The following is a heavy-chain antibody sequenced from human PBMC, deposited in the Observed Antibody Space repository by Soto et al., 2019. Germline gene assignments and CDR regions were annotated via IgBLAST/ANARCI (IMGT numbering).Heavy chain of an antibody. Sequence: SETLSLTCTVSGGSISSGDYYWSWIRQPPGKGLEWIGYIYYSGSTNYNPSLKSRVTISVDTSKNQFSLKLSSVTAADTAVYYCARERFYYDSSGYNDAFDIWGQGTMVTVSS. D-gene: IGHD3-22*01. CDR2: IYYSGST. V-gene: IGHV4-61*08. J-gene: IGHJ3*02. CDR3: ARERFYYDSSGYNDAFDI. CDR1: GGSISSGDYY.